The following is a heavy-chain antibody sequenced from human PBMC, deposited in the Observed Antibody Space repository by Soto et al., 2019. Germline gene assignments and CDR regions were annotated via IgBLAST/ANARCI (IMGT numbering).Heavy chain of an antibody. CDR3: AREDDYGAFSYYGMDV. Sequence: GGSLRLSCAASGFTFSSYGMHWVRQAPGKGLEWVAVIWYDGSNKYYADSVKGRLTISRDNSKNTLYLQMNSLRAEDTAVYYCAREDDYGAFSYYGMDVWGQGTTVTVSS. V-gene: IGHV3-33*01. D-gene: IGHD4-17*01. CDR1: GFTFSSYG. J-gene: IGHJ6*02. CDR2: IWYDGSNK.